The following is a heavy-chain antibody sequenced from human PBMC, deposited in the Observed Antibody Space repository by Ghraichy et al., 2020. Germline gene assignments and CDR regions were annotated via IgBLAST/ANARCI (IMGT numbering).Heavy chain of an antibody. CDR2: IIPIFGTA. V-gene: IGHV1-69*13. Sequence: SVKVSCKASGGTFSSYAISWVRQAPGQGLEWMGGIIPIFGTANYAQKFQGRVTITADESTSTAYMELSSLRSEDTAVYYCARDLSRPRGDSSSYYGFYWGQGTLVTVSS. CDR3: ARDLSRPRGDSSSYYGFY. CDR1: GGTFSSYA. D-gene: IGHD3-22*01. J-gene: IGHJ4*02.